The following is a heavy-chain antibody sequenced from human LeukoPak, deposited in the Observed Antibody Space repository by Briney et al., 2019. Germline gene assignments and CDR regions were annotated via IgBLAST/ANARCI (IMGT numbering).Heavy chain of an antibody. V-gene: IGHV4-34*01. CDR3: AKRGSGFYYYYYYMDV. CDR1: GGSFSGYY. CDR2: INHSGST. D-gene: IGHD3-10*01. Sequence: SSETLSLTCAVYGGSFSGYYWSWIRQPPGKGLEWIGEINHSGSTNYNPSLKSRVTISVDTSKNQFSLKLSSVTAADTAVYYCAKRGSGFYYYYYYMDVWGKGTTVTVSS. J-gene: IGHJ6*03.